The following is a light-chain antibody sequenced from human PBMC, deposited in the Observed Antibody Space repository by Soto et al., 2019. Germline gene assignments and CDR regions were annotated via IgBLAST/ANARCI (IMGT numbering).Light chain of an antibody. CDR1: QSVSSSY. CDR3: QQYGSSPYT. CDR2: GAS. J-gene: IGKJ2*01. Sequence: EIVLTQSPGTLSLSPGERATLSCRASQSVSSSYLAWYQQKPGQAPRLLIYGASSRATGIPDRVSGSGSGTDVTLTISSREPEDFAVYYCQQYGSSPYTFGQGTKLEIK. V-gene: IGKV3-20*01.